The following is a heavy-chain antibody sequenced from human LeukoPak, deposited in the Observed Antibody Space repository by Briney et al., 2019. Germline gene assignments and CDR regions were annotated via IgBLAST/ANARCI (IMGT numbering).Heavy chain of an antibody. CDR3: ARDYYDSSGYPNWFDP. D-gene: IGHD3-22*01. J-gene: IGHJ5*02. V-gene: IGHV3-33*01. Sequence: GRSLRLSCAASGFTFSSYGMHWVRQAPGKGLEWVAVIWYDGSNKYYADSVKGRFTISRDNSKNTLYLQMNSLRAEDTAVYYCARDYYDSSGYPNWFDPWGQGTLVTGSS. CDR1: GFTFSSYG. CDR2: IWYDGSNK.